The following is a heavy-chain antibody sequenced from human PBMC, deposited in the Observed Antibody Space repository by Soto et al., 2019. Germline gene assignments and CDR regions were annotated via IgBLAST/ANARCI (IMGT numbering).Heavy chain of an antibody. CDR2: IYYSGST. J-gene: IGHJ6*04. V-gene: IGHV4-59*01. D-gene: IGHD2-2*01. Sequence: PSETLSLTCTVSGGSISSYYWSWIRQPPGKGLEWIGYIYYSGSTNYNPSLKSRVTISVDTSKNQFSLKLSSVTAADTAVYYCAREKFSTDRLDSTFDVWGKGTMVTVSS. CDR1: GGSISSYY. CDR3: AREKFSTDRLDSTFDV.